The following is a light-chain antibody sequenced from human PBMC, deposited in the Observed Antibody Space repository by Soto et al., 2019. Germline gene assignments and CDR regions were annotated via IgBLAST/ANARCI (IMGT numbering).Light chain of an antibody. CDR1: QGISSY. V-gene: IGKV1-8*01. J-gene: IGKJ3*01. CDR3: QHYYSYLT. CDR2: APS. Sequence: AIRMPQSPSSFSASTGDRVTITCRASQGISSYLAWYQQKPGKAPNPMIYAPSTLQSGVPSSFSGSGSGTDFTLASRSLQSEDCAKYYVQHYYSYLTFGPGAKVDVK.